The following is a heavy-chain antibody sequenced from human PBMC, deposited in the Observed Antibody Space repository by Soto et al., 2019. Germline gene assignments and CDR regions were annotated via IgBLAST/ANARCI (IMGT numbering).Heavy chain of an antibody. V-gene: IGHV1-18*01. D-gene: IGHD6-19*01. CDR1: GYTFTSYG. Sequence: ASVKVSCKASGYTFTSYGISWVRQAPGQGLEWMGWISAYNGNTNYAQKLQGRVTMTTDTSTSTAYMELRSLRSDDTAVYYCAISPRGYSSGWDSFDYWGQGTLVTVSS. CDR3: AISPRGYSSGWDSFDY. J-gene: IGHJ4*02. CDR2: ISAYNGNT.